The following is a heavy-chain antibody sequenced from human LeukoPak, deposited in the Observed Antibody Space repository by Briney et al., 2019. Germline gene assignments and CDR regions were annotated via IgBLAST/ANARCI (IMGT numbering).Heavy chain of an antibody. Sequence: PSETLSLTCTVSGGSICSYYWSWIREPPGKGVEWIGYIYYSGSTNYNPSLKSRVTISVDTSKNQFSLKLSSVTAADTAVYYCARRSNRYYYYYGMDVWGQGTTVTVSS. CDR3: ARRSNRYYYYYGMDV. CDR2: IYYSGST. J-gene: IGHJ6*02. CDR1: GGSICSYY. D-gene: IGHD1-14*01. V-gene: IGHV4-59*08.